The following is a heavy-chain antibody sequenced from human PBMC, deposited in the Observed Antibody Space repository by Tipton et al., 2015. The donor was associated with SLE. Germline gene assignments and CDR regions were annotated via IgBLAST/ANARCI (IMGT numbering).Heavy chain of an antibody. J-gene: IGHJ5*02. Sequence: TLSLTCAVYGGSFSVYYWSWIRQPPGKGLEWIGEINHSGSTNYNPSLKSRVTISVEMSKNQFSLKLSSVTAADTAVYYCARQLIAALNWFDPWGQGTLVTVSS. CDR1: GGSFSVYY. D-gene: IGHD6-13*01. CDR3: ARQLIAALNWFDP. V-gene: IGHV4-34*01. CDR2: INHSGST.